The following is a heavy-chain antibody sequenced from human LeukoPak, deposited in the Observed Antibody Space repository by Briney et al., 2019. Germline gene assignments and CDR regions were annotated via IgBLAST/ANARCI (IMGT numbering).Heavy chain of an antibody. D-gene: IGHD1-1*01. J-gene: IGHJ4*02. CDR3: ASGNWRYYFDY. Sequence: PSETLSLTCTVSGGSISSHYWSWIRQSPGKGLEWIGCIYYSGSTYYNPSLKSRVTISVDTSKNQFSLKLSSVTAADTAVYYCASGNWRYYFDYWGQGTLVTVSS. CDR1: GGSISSHY. CDR2: IYYSGST. V-gene: IGHV4-59*11.